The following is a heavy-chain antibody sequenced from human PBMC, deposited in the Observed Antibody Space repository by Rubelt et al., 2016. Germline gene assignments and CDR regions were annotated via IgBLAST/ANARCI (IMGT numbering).Heavy chain of an antibody. D-gene: IGHD2-2*01. Sequence: EVQILESGGGLVQPGGSLRLSCATSGFTFSSYAMSWVRQAPGKGLEWVSAISGSGNTIYYADSVKGRFTISRDNSKNTLYLEMNSLRVEDTAVYYCAKKGDASISFDDWGQGTLVSVSS. CDR3: AKKGDASISFDD. V-gene: IGHV3-23*01. CDR2: ISGSGNTI. J-gene: IGHJ4*02. CDR1: GFTFSSYA.